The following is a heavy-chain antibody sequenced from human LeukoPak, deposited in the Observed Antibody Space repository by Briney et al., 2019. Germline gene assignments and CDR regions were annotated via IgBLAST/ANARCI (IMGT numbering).Heavy chain of an antibody. D-gene: IGHD3-10*01. CDR3: AGWFGGAPSPRFDP. J-gene: IGHJ5*02. CDR1: GFTFSSYA. CDR2: ISYDGSNK. V-gene: IGHV3-30*03. Sequence: GGSLRLSCAASGFTFSSYAMSWVRQAPGKGLEWVAVISYDGSNKYYADSVKGRFTISRDNSKNTLYLQMNSLRAEDTAVYYCAGWFGGAPSPRFDPWGQGTLVTVSS.